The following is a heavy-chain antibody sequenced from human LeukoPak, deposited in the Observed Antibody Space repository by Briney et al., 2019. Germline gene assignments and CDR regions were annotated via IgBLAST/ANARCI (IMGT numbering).Heavy chain of an antibody. D-gene: IGHD6-13*01. CDR3: AREYSSSWGDAFDI. CDR2: INSDASST. CDR1: GFTFSSYW. V-gene: IGHV3-74*01. J-gene: IGHJ3*02. Sequence: GGSLRLSCAASGFTFSSYWMHWVRQVPGKGLVWVSRINSDASSTNYADSVKGRFTISRDNAKNSLYLQMNSLRAEDTAVYYCAREYSSSWGDAFDIWGQGTMVTVSS.